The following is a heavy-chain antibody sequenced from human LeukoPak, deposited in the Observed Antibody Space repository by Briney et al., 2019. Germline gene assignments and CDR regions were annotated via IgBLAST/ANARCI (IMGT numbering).Heavy chain of an antibody. D-gene: IGHD3-22*01. J-gene: IGHJ4*02. V-gene: IGHV4-59*08. CDR3: ARQSSGYNFDY. CDR2: IYYSGST. CDR1: GGSISSYY. Sequence: PSETLSLTCTVSGGSISSYYWSWIRQPPGKGLEWIGYIYYSGSTNYIPSLKSRVTISVDTSKNQFSLKLSSVTAADTAVYYCARQSSGYNFDYWGQGTLVTVSS.